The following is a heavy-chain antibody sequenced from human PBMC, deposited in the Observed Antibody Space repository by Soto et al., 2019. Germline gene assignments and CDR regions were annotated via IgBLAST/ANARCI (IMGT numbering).Heavy chain of an antibody. Sequence: SETLSLTCTVSGGSISSGDYYWSWIRQPPGKGLEWIGYIYYSGSTYYNPSLKSRVTISVDTSKNQFSLKLSSVTAADTAVYYCARDIAGGHYDSSGSDYWGQGTLVTVSS. CDR2: IYYSGST. CDR1: GGSISSGDYY. D-gene: IGHD3-22*01. J-gene: IGHJ4*02. CDR3: ARDIAGGHYDSSGSDY. V-gene: IGHV4-30-4*01.